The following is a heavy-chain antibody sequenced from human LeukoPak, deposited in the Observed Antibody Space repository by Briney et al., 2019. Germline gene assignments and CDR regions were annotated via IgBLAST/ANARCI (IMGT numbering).Heavy chain of an antibody. D-gene: IGHD3-10*02. CDR1: GFTFSSYE. Sequence: GGSLRLSCAASGFTFSSYEMSWVRQAPGKGLEWVSYISSSGSTIYYADSVKGRFTISRDNAKNSLYLQMNSLRAEDAAVYYCAELGITMIGGVWGKGTTVTISS. J-gene: IGHJ6*04. CDR2: ISSSGSTI. CDR3: AELGITMIGGV. V-gene: IGHV3-48*03.